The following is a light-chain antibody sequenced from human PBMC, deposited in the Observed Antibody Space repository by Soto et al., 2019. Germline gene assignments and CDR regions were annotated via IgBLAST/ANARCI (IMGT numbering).Light chain of an antibody. V-gene: IGLV2-23*02. CDR3: CSYAGSRVA. CDR1: SSDVGSYNL. Sequence: QSVLTQPASVSGSPGQSITISCTGTSSDVGSYNLVSWYQQHPGKAPKLMIYEVSKRPSGVSNRFSGSKSGNTASLTISGLQAEDEADYYCCSYAGSRVAFGTVTKVTVL. J-gene: IGLJ1*01. CDR2: EVS.